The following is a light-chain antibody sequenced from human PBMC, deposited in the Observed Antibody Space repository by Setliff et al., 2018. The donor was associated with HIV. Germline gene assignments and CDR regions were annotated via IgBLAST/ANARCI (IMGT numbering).Light chain of an antibody. Sequence: QSALTQPASVSESPGQSITISCTGTSSDVGAYNFVSWYQQYPGKAPQLMIYDVFGRPSGVSHRFSGSKSGNTASLTISGLRPEDEADYYCSSFTPSRKFVFGTGTKVTVL. V-gene: IGLV2-14*03. CDR3: SSFTPSRKFV. CDR1: SSDVGAYNF. J-gene: IGLJ1*01. CDR2: DVF.